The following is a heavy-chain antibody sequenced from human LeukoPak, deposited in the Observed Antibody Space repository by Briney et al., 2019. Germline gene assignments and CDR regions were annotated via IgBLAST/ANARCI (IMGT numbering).Heavy chain of an antibody. V-gene: IGHV5-51*01. CDR2: IYPGDSDT. D-gene: IGHD3-22*01. Sequence: GESLKISCKGSGYSFTSYWIGWARQMPGKGLEWMGIIYPGDSDTRYSPSFQGQVTISADKSISTAYLQWSSLKASDTAMYYCARQGLNYYDSSGYYRGGFDYWGQGTLVTVSS. J-gene: IGHJ4*02. CDR3: ARQGLNYYDSSGYYRGGFDY. CDR1: GYSFTSYW.